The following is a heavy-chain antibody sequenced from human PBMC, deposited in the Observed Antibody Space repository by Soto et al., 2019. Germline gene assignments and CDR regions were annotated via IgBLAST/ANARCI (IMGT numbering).Heavy chain of an antibody. CDR3: AKDQSYLGLVLDY. CDR1: GFTFSSYG. J-gene: IGHJ4*02. CDR2: ISYDGSNK. Sequence: PGGSLRLSCAVSGFTFSSYGMHWVRQARGKGLEWVAVISYDGSNKYYPDSVKGRFTISRDNSKNTLYLQMNSLRAEDTAVYYCAKDQSYLGLVLDYWGQGTLVTVSS. D-gene: IGHD6-19*01. V-gene: IGHV3-30*18.